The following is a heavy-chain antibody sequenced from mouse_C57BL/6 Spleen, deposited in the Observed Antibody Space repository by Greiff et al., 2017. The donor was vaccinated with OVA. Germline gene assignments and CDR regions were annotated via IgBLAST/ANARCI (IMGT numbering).Heavy chain of an antibody. CDR2: IYPGNSDT. CDR3: TRSGEYDGYYFDY. J-gene: IGHJ2*01. V-gene: IGHV1-5*01. D-gene: IGHD2-12*01. CDR1: GYTFTSYW. Sequence: VQLQQSGTVLARPGASVKMSCKTSGYTFTSYWMHWVKQRPGQGLEWIGAIYPGNSDTSYNQKFKGKAKLTAVTSASTAYMELSSLTNEDSAVYYCTRSGEYDGYYFDYWGQGTTLTVSS.